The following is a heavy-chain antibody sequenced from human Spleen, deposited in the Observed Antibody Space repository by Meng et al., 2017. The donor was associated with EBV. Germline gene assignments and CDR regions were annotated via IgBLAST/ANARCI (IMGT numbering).Heavy chain of an antibody. D-gene: IGHD6-13*01. Sequence: WGARVLKPAETLNLTCAVYGGSFSGDYWSWIRQPPGKGLEWIGEIKHSGSINYNPSLKSRVTISLDTSKNQFSLKLGSVTAADTAVYYCARRQGYSSSWSTLGRFNWFDPWGQGTLVTVSS. CDR1: GGSFSGDY. V-gene: IGHV4-34*01. CDR3: ARRQGYSSSWSTLGRFNWFDP. J-gene: IGHJ5*02. CDR2: IKHSGSI.